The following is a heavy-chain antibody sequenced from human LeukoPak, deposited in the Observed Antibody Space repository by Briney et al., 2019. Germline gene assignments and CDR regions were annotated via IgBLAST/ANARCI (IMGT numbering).Heavy chain of an antibody. CDR1: GGSISSYY. Sequence: PSETLSLTCTVSGGSISSYYWSWIRQPPGKGLEWIGYIYYSGSTNYNPSLKSRVTISVDTSRNQVSLNLSSVTAADTAVYYCAREYSSGWYYFDYWGQGTLVTVSS. CDR2: IYYSGST. V-gene: IGHV4-59*01. J-gene: IGHJ4*02. CDR3: AREYSSGWYYFDY. D-gene: IGHD6-19*01.